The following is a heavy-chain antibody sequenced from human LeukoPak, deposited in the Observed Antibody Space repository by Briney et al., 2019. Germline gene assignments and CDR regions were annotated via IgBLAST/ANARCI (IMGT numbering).Heavy chain of an antibody. Sequence: PSETLSLTCTVYGGSFSGYYWSWIRQPPGKGLEWIGEINHSGSTNYNPSLKGRVTISVDTSKNQFSLKLSSVTAADTAVYYCARRPRITLYYGMDVWGQGTTVTVSS. CDR1: GGSFSGYY. CDR3: ARRPRITLYYGMDV. V-gene: IGHV4-34*01. D-gene: IGHD5-12*01. CDR2: INHSGST. J-gene: IGHJ6*02.